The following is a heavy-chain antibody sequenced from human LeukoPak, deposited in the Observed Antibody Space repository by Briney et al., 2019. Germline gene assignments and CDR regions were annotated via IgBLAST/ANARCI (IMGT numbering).Heavy chain of an antibody. V-gene: IGHV3-30*02. Sequence: PGGSLRLSCAASGFTFSSYGMHWVRQAPGKGLEWVAFIRYDGSNKYYADSVKGRFTISRDNSKNTLYLQMNSLRAEDTAVYYCVVLYSGSYYGVYWGQGTLVTVSS. J-gene: IGHJ4*02. D-gene: IGHD1-26*01. CDR3: VVLYSGSYYGVY. CDR1: GFTFSSYG. CDR2: IRYDGSNK.